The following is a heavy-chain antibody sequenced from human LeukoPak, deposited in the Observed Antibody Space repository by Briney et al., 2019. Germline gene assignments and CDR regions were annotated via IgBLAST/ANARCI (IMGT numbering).Heavy chain of an antibody. J-gene: IGHJ4*02. Sequence: GGSLRLSCVASGFTFSSYWMHWVRQAPGKGLVWVSCINSDGSSTSYADSVKGRFTISRDNAKNTLYLQMNSLRVEDTAVYYCARALGSGWVYFLGGQGTLVTVSS. D-gene: IGHD3-10*01. CDR1: GFTFSSYW. CDR3: ARALGSGWVYFL. CDR2: INSDGSST. V-gene: IGHV3-74*01.